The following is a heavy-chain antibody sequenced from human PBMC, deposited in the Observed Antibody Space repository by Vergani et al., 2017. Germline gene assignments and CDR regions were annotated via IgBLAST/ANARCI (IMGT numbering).Heavy chain of an antibody. D-gene: IGHD2-2*01. CDR3: ARDPDIVVVPAATYYYYYYGMDV. Sequence: QVQLVQSGAEVKKPGASVKVSCKASVYTFTSYGISWVRQAPGQGLEWMGWISAYNGNTNYAQKLQGRVTMTTDTSTSTAYMELRSLRSDDTAVYYCARDPDIVVVPAATYYYYYYGMDVWGQGTTVTVSS. V-gene: IGHV1-18*04. CDR1: VYTFTSYG. CDR2: ISAYNGNT. J-gene: IGHJ6*02.